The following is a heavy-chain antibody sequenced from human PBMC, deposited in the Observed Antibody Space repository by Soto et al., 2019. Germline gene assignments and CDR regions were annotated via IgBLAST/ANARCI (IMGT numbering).Heavy chain of an antibody. CDR3: ARDKAPYSSGWHNRHFDY. CDR2: ISYDGSNK. V-gene: IGHV3-30-3*01. J-gene: IGHJ4*02. CDR1: GFTFSSYA. Sequence: QVQLVESGGGVVQPGRSLRLSCAASGFTFSSYAMHWVRQAPGKGLEWVAVISYDGSNKYYADSVKGRFTISRDNSKNPXXLQMNSLRAEDTAVYYSARDKAPYSSGWHNRHFDYWGLGTLVTVSS. D-gene: IGHD6-19*01.